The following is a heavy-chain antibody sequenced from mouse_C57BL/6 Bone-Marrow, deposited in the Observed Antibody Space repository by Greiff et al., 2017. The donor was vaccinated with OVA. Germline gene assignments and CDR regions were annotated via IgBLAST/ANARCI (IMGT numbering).Heavy chain of an antibody. V-gene: IGHV1-64*01. CDR2: IHPNSGST. D-gene: IGHD3-1*01. CDR1: GYTFTSYW. CDR3: ASFFTARDTRGVYYAMYY. Sequence: VQLQQPGAELVKPGASVKLSCKASGYTFTSYWMHWVKQRPGQGLEWIGMIHPNSGSTNYNEKFKSKATLTVDKAVSTAYMQLSSLTSEDSAVYYCASFFTARDTRGVYYAMYYWGQGTSVTVSS. J-gene: IGHJ4*01.